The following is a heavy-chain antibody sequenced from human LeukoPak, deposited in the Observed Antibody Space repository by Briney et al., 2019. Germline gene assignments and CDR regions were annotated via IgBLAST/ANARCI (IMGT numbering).Heavy chain of an antibody. CDR3: ARTVLLWFGELNAFDY. CDR1: GGSLSSYY. CDR2: IYYSGST. J-gene: IGHJ4*02. V-gene: IGHV4-59*01. D-gene: IGHD3-10*01. Sequence: SETLSLTCTVSGGSLSSYYWSLIRQPPGKGLEWMGYIYYSGSTNYNPSLKSRVTISVDTSKNQFSLKLSSVTAADTAVYYCARTVLLWFGELNAFDYWGQGTLVTVSS.